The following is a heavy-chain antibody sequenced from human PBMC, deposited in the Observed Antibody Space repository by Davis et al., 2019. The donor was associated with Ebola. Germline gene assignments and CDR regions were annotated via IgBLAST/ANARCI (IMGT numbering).Heavy chain of an antibody. Sequence: GESLKISCAASGFTFSDYYMSWIRQAPGKGLEWVSYISSSGSTIYYADSVKGRFTISRDNAKNSLYLQMDSLRAEDTAVYYCARRYLRYYYYGMDVWGKGNTVTVSS. CDR2: ISSSGSTI. D-gene: IGHD2/OR15-2a*01. V-gene: IGHV3-11*04. CDR1: GFTFSDYY. CDR3: ARRYLRYYYYGMDV. J-gene: IGHJ6*04.